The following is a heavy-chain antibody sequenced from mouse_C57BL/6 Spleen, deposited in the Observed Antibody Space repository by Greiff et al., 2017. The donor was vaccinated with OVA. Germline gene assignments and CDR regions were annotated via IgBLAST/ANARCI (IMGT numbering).Heavy chain of an antibody. J-gene: IGHJ3*01. CDR2: ISDGGSYT. V-gene: IGHV5-4*01. CDR1: GFTFSSYA. Sequence: VQLKESGGGLVKPGGSLKLSCAASGFTFSSYAMSWVRQTPEKRLEWVATISDGGSYTYYPDNVQGRFTISRDNAKNNLYLQMSHLKSEDTAMYYCARENYSNSAWFAYWGQGTLVTVSA. D-gene: IGHD2-5*01. CDR3: ARENYSNSAWFAY.